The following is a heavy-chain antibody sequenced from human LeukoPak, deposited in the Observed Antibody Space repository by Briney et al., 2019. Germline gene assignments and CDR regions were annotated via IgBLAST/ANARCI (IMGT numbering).Heavy chain of an antibody. J-gene: IGHJ6*03. Sequence: GASVKVSCKASGGTFSSYAINWVRQATGQGLEWMGWMNPNSGNTGTAQKFQGRVTITRNTSISTAYMELSSLRSEDTAVYYCARGPYSSSWYFTPLYYYMDVWGKGTTVTVSS. CDR3: ARGPYSSSWYFTPLYYYMDV. CDR1: GGTFSSYA. CDR2: MNPNSGNT. D-gene: IGHD6-13*01. V-gene: IGHV1-8*03.